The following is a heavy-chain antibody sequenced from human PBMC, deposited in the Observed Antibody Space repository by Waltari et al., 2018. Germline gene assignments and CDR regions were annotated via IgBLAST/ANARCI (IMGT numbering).Heavy chain of an antibody. CDR2: IKSKTDGGTT. D-gene: IGHD2-21*01. CDR3: TDVSTRGEN. V-gene: IGHV3-15*01. J-gene: IGHJ4*02. Sequence: EVQLVESGGGLVKPGESLSLSCGSSGFNLSNAWMSWVRQAPGKGLEWVGRIKSKTDGGTTDYAAPVKGRFIISRDDSKNTLSLQMDSLKIDDTAVYYCTDVSTRGENWGQGTLVTVSS. CDR1: GFNLSNAW.